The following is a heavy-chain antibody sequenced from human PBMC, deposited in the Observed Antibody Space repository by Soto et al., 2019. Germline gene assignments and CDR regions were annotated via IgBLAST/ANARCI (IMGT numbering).Heavy chain of an antibody. V-gene: IGHV4-39*01. J-gene: IGHJ4*02. CDR3: ARQRPDNGWPRFVDY. Sequence: QLQVQESGPGLVKPSETLSLTCTVSGGSISDSAYYWGWIRQPPGQGLEWIGSIYYSGRTYYNPSLKHRVTMSGDTSKNQFSLKLTSMTAADTAVYYCARQRPDNGWPRFVDYWGQGALVTVSS. CDR2: IYYSGRT. D-gene: IGHD6-19*01. CDR1: GGSISDSAYY.